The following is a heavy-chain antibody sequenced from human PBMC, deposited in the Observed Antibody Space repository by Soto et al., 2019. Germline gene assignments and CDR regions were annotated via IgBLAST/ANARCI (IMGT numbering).Heavy chain of an antibody. D-gene: IGHD2-2*01. CDR2: FDPEDGET. CDR3: ASGRGYCSSTSCQGFDP. CDR1: GYTLTELS. V-gene: IGHV1-24*01. Sequence: QVQLVQSGAEVKKPGASVKVSCKVSGYTLTELSMHWVRQAHGQGLEWMGGFDPEDGETIYAQKFQVRVTMTEDTSTDTAYRELSSLRSEDTAVYYCASGRGYCSSTSCQGFDPWGQGTLVTVSS. J-gene: IGHJ5*02.